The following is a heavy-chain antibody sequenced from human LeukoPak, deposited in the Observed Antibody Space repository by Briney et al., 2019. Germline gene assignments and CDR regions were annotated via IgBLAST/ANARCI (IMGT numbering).Heavy chain of an antibody. V-gene: IGHV3-11*01. CDR2: ISSSGGTI. Sequence: GGSLRLSCAASGFTFSDYYMSWIRQAPGKGLEWVSYISSSGGTIYCADSVKGRFTISRDNAKNSLYLQMNSLRAEDTAVYYCARSPNYCGGDCFEHWGQGTLVTVSS. CDR1: GFTFSDYY. D-gene: IGHD2-21*01. J-gene: IGHJ4*02. CDR3: ARSPNYCGGDCFEH.